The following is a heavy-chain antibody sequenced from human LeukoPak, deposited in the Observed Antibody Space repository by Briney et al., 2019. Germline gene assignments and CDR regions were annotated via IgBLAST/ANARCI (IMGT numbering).Heavy chain of an antibody. CDR1: GHSFSNFD. CDR3: ARGPEVWGFREGDN. D-gene: IGHD3-16*01. Sequence: ASVKVSCKASGHSFSNFDINWVRQATGQGLEWMGWVNLNSGNTGYAARFQGRVTMTRNTSTTTAYTKLSSLRPEDTAVYYCARGPEVWGFREGDNWGQGSLVTVSS. J-gene: IGHJ4*02. CDR2: VNLNSGNT. V-gene: IGHV1-8*01.